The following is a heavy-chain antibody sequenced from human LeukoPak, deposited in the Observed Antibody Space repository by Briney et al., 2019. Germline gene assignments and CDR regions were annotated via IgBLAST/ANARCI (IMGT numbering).Heavy chain of an antibody. CDR2: KYYRGST. CDR3: ARIAGGLYFYYYYMDV. D-gene: IGHD3-10*01. J-gene: IGHJ6*03. V-gene: IGHV4-39*07. CDR1: GGSISSSSYY. Sequence: SETLSLTCTVSGGSISSSSYYWGWIRQPPGKGLEWIGNKYYRGSTYYNTSLKSRVTISVDTSKNQFSLNLTSVTAADTAVYYCARIAGGLYFYYYYMDVWGKGTTVTVSS.